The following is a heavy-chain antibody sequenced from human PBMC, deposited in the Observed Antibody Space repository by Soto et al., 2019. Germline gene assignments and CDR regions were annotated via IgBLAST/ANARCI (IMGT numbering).Heavy chain of an antibody. V-gene: IGHV3-21*01. CDR1: GFTFRSFT. Sequence: GESLKISCAASGFTFRSFTMNWVRQAPGKGLEWVSTISSNSAYIYYTDALRGRFTISRDNAKNSLHLQMNSLRAEDTAVYYCTRDASRDSSARGWFDPWGPGTLVTVSS. J-gene: IGHJ5*02. CDR3: TRDASRDSSARGWFDP. CDR2: ISSNSAYI. D-gene: IGHD6-13*01.